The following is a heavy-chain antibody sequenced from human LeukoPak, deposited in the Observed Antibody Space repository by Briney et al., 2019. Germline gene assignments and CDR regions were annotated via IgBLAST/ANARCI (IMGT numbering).Heavy chain of an antibody. CDR2: INPDGSVF. D-gene: IGHD4-17*01. V-gene: IGHV3-7*05. CDR1: GFIFSTSW. CDR3: ARDTTYGAADI. J-gene: IGHJ3*02. Sequence: SGRSLRLSCEASGFIFSTSWMYWVRQAPGKGLEWVADINPDGSVFYYVDSVKGRFTISRDNARNTLYLQMNSLRDEDTAMYYCARDTTYGAADIWGQGTVVTVTS.